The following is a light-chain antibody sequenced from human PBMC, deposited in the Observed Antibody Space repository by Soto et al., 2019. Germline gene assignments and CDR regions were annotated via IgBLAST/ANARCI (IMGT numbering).Light chain of an antibody. CDR2: DAS. CDR1: QSVSSN. J-gene: IGKJ4*01. V-gene: IGKV3-11*01. CDR3: QQRSNWPLT. Sequence: EIVLTQSPATLSLSPGERATLSCRASQSVSSNLAWYQQKPGQAPRLLIYDASNRATGIPARFSGSGYGTDFTLTISSLEPEDFAVYYCQQRSNWPLTFGGGTKVEIK.